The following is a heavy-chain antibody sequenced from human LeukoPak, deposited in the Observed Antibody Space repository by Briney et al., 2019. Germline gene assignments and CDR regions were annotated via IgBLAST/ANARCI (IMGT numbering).Heavy chain of an antibody. D-gene: IGHD6-19*01. V-gene: IGHV4-4*02. CDR3: ARDKVAGSMAGSNFDY. Sequence: SETLSLTCAVSGDSLNTNTWWSWVRQPPGKGLEWTGEIFHSGSTNYHPSLESRLTISMDKSKNSFSLRLTSVTAADTALYYCARDKVAGSMAGSNFDYWGQGTLVTVSS. CDR1: GDSLNTNTW. CDR2: IFHSGST. J-gene: IGHJ4*02.